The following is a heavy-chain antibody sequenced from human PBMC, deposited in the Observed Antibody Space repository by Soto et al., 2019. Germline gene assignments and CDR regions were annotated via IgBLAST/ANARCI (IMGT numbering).Heavy chain of an antibody. Sequence: QVQLVQSGAEVKKPGASVKVSCKTSGYIFTSYHISWVRQAPGQGLEWMGWISAYNTNTNYAQKFQGRVTMTTDTLTSTASMELRSLRSDDTAVYYCARDTPPTDYWGQGTLVTVSS. J-gene: IGHJ4*02. V-gene: IGHV1-18*01. CDR2: ISAYNTNT. CDR3: ARDTPPTDY. CDR1: GYIFTSYH.